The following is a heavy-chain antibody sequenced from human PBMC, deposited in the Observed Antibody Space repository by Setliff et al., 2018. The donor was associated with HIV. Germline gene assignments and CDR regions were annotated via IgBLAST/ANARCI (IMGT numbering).Heavy chain of an antibody. CDR3: AKTQTVITVYGPFDS. V-gene: IGHV3-72*01. J-gene: IGHJ4*02. CDR2: TRNKANTYTT. CDR1: GFTFSDYY. Sequence: PGGSLRLSCAASGFTFSDYYMDWVRQAPGKGLEWVGRTRNKANTYTTKYAASVKGRFTISRDDSKNSLYLQMNSLRAEDTAMYYCAKTQTVITVYGPFDSWGQGTPVTVSS. D-gene: IGHD4-4*01.